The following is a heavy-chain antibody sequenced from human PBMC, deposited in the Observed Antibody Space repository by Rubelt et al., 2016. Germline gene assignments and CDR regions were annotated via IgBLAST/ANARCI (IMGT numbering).Heavy chain of an antibody. J-gene: IGHJ4*02. V-gene: IGHV2-5*02. CDR3: AHRAAAGLYHY. D-gene: IGHD2-2*01. Sequence: QITLKESGPTLVKPTQTLTLTCTFSGFSLSTSGVGVGWIRQPPGKALEWLALIYWDDDKRYSPSLKSRLTITQDTSKNQVGLTMTNRDAVDTATEYCAHRAAAGLYHYWGQGTLVTVSS. CDR2: IYWDDDK. CDR1: GFSLSTSGVG.